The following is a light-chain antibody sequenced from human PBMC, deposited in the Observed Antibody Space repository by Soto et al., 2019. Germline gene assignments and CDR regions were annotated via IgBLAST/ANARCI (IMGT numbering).Light chain of an antibody. Sequence: QSVLTQPPSVTGVPGQRVTISCTGNNSNIGAGSGVNWYQQFPDKAPKLLIYANTHRPSGVPDRFSGSTSATSASLAITGLQTQDEADYYCQSFDSSLTGLIFGGGTQLTVL. CDR1: NSNIGAGSG. J-gene: IGLJ2*01. V-gene: IGLV1-40*01. CDR2: ANT. CDR3: QSFDSSLTGLI.